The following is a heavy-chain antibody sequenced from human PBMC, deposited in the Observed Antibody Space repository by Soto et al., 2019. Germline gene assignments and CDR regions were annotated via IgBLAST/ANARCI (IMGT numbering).Heavy chain of an antibody. V-gene: IGHV4-4*07. CDR3: VRDYLLTGFDT. J-gene: IGHJ5*02. CDR2: IYASGSP. D-gene: IGHD3-9*01. Sequence: ETLSLTCTVSGGSISTYYWNWIRQSAGRGLEWIGRIYASGSPNYNPSLKSRVGMSVDTSKNQFSLELKSVNAADTATYYCVRDYLLTGFDTWGQGTLVTVSS. CDR1: GGSISTYY.